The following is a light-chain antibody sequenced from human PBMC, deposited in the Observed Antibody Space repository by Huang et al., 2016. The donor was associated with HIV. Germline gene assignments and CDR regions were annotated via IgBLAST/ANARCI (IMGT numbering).Light chain of an antibody. V-gene: IGKV3-15*01. CDR1: QSLSSN. CDR2: GAS. J-gene: IGKJ2*01. Sequence: EIVMTQSPATLSVSPGERATLSCRASQSLSSNLAWYHQKPGQAPRLLIYGASTWATGIPDRFSGSGSGTEFTLTIRSLQSEDFAVYYCQQYSNWPYTFGQGTKLEIK. CDR3: QQYSNWPYT.